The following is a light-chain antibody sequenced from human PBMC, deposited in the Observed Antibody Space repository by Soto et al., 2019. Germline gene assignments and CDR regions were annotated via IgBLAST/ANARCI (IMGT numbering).Light chain of an antibody. V-gene: IGLV1-51*02. CDR1: SSNIGNNF. Sequence: QSVLTQPPSVSAAPGQTVTISCAGSSSNIGNNFVSWYQQLPGTAPKLLIYENKKRPSGIPDRFSGSKSGTSASLGITGLQTGDEAVYYCGTWDSSLTVWVFGGGTQLTVL. CDR2: ENK. J-gene: IGLJ3*02. CDR3: GTWDSSLTVWV.